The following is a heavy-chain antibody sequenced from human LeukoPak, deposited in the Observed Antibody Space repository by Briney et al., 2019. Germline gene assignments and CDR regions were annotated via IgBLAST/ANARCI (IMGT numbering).Heavy chain of an antibody. V-gene: IGHV1-2*02. CDR1: GYTFTGYY. J-gene: IGHJ4*02. CDR3: AREVGQWLVHIDY. Sequence: ASVKVSCKASGYTFTGYYMHWVRQAPGQGLEWMGWINPNSGGPNYAQKFQGRVTMTRDRSISTAYMELSRLRSDDAAVYYCAREVGQWLVHIDYWGQGTLVTVSS. CDR2: INPNSGGP. D-gene: IGHD6-19*01.